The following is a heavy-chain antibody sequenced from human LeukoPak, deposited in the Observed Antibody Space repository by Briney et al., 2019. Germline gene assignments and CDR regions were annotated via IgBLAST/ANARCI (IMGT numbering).Heavy chain of an antibody. CDR1: GFTFSSYD. J-gene: IGHJ3*02. V-gene: IGHV3-13*01. D-gene: IGHD6-25*01. Sequence: GGSLRLSCAASGFTFSSYDMHWVRQATGKGLEWVSSIGTAGDTHYPGSVKGRFTISRDNAKNTLYLQMNSLRAEDTAVYYCARRSAAKDAFDIWGQGTMVTVSS. CDR2: IGTAGDT. CDR3: ARRSAAKDAFDI.